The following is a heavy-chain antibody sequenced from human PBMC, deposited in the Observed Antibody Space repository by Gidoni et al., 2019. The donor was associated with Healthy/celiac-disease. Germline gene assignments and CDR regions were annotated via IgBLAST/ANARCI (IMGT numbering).Heavy chain of an antibody. CDR1: GFTFSGSA. J-gene: IGHJ4*02. D-gene: IGHD4-17*01. CDR3: TRHAYGDYAGDY. CDR2: IRSKANSYAT. Sequence: EVQLVESGGGLVQPGGSLKLSCEASGFTFSGSAMHWVRQASGKGLEWVGRIRSKANSYATAYAASVKGRFTISRDDSKNTAYLQMNSLKTEDTAVYYCTRHAYGDYAGDYWGQGTLVTVSS. V-gene: IGHV3-73*01.